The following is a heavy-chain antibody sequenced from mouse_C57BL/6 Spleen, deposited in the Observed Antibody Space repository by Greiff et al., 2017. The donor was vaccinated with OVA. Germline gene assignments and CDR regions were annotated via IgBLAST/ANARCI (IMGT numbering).Heavy chain of an antibody. CDR2: IDPANGNT. CDR3: ARKGYYGSSYAMDY. J-gene: IGHJ4*01. D-gene: IGHD1-1*01. Sequence: VQLQQPGTELVKPGASVKLSCKASGYTFTSYWMHWVKQRPEQGLEWIGRIDPANGNTKYAPKFQGKATITADTSSNTAYLQLSSLTSEDTAIYYCARKGYYGSSYAMDYWGQGTSVTVSS. CDR1: GYTFTSYW. V-gene: IGHV14-3*01.